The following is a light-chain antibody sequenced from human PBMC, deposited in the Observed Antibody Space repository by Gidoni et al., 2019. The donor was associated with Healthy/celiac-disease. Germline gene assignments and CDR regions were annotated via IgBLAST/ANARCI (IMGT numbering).Light chain of an antibody. V-gene: IGLV2-23*02. CDR2: EVS. J-gene: IGLJ2*01. Sequence: QSALTQPASVSGSPGQSITISCTGTSSDVGSYNLVSWYQQHPGKAPKLMIYEVSKRPSGFSNRFSGSKSRNTASMTISGLQAEDEADYYCCSYAGSSTLVFGGGTKLTVL. CDR1: SSDVGSYNL. CDR3: CSYAGSSTLV.